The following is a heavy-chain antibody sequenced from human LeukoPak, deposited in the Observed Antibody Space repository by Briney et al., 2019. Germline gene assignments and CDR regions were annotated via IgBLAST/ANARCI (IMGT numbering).Heavy chain of an antibody. Sequence: PSETLSLTCTVSGGSISSYYWSWIRQPPGKGLEWIGYIYNGGSTNYNPSLKSRVTISVDTSKNQFSLKLRSVTAADTAMYYCARGRSSWDNWLDPWGQGTLVTVSS. CDR1: GGSISSYY. CDR2: IYNGGST. J-gene: IGHJ5*02. CDR3: ARGRSSWDNWLDP. D-gene: IGHD6-13*01. V-gene: IGHV4-59*01.